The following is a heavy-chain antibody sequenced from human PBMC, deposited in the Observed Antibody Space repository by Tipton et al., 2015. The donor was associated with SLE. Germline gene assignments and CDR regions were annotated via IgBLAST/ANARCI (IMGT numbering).Heavy chain of an antibody. D-gene: IGHD2-15*01. CDR1: GFTFSSYE. CDR3: ARDQRGYCSGGSCGH. J-gene: IGHJ4*02. CDR2: IYSGGST. Sequence: QLVQSGGGLVQPGGSLRLSRAASGFTFSSYEMNWVRQAPGKGLEWVSVIYSGGSTYYADSVKGRFTISRDNSKNTLYLQMNSLRAEDTAVYYCARDQRGYCSGGSCGHWGQGTLVTVSS. V-gene: IGHV3-53*04.